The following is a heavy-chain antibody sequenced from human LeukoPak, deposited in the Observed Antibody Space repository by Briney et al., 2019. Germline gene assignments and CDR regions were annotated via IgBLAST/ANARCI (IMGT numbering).Heavy chain of an antibody. V-gene: IGHV4-59*08. D-gene: IGHD6-13*01. J-gene: IGHJ1*01. CDR1: GGSITSYY. Sequence: SETLSLTCIVSGGSITSYYWSWIRQPPGKGLEWIGYISYSGSTNYNPSLKSPVTISVDTSKNQFSLKLSSVTAADTAVYYCARMYSSSWYPEYFQHWGQGTLVTVSS. CDR2: ISYSGST. CDR3: ARMYSSSWYPEYFQH.